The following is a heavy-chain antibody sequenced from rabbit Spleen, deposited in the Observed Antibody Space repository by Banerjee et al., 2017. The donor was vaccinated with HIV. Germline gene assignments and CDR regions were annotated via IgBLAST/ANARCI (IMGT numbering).Heavy chain of an antibody. CDR2: INAVTGKP. D-gene: IGHD4-1*01. V-gene: IGHV1S45*01. CDR3: ARETSSGWGVVSYYFNL. J-gene: IGHJ4*01. CDR1: GFSFSNKAV. Sequence: QEQLVESGGGLVQPEGSLKLSCTASGFSFSNKAVMCWVRQAPGKGLEWIACINAVTGKPVYASWAKGRSTFSRTSSTTVTLQLSSLTAADTATYFCARETSSGWGVVSYYFNLWGQGTLVTVS.